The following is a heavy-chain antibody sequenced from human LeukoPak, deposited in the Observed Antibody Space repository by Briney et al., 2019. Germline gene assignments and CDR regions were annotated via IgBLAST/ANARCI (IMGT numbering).Heavy chain of an antibody. V-gene: IGHV3-33*06. CDR1: GFTSSSYP. D-gene: IGHD2-15*01. Sequence: GGSLRLSCAASGFTSSSYPMNWVRQAPGKGLEWVAVIWYDGSKVYYEDSVKGRFTISRDNSKNTLYLQMNSLRAEDTAVYYCAKDPRYCSGGRCNTPNAFDIWGQGTMVTVSS. CDR2: IWYDGSKV. CDR3: AKDPRYCSGGRCNTPNAFDI. J-gene: IGHJ3*02.